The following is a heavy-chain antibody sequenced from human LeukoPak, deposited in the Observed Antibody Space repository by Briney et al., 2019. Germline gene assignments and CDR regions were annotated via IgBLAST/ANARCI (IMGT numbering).Heavy chain of an antibody. D-gene: IGHD6-13*01. CDR1: GFTFDDYG. CDR3: ARVGGGQQLVWVYFDY. Sequence: PGGSLRLSCAASGFTFDDYGMSWVRQAPGKGLEWVSGINWNGGSTGYADSVKGRFTISRDNAKNSLYLQMNSLRAEDTALYHCARVGGGQQLVWVYFDYWGQGTLVTVSS. V-gene: IGHV3-20*01. J-gene: IGHJ4*02. CDR2: INWNGGST.